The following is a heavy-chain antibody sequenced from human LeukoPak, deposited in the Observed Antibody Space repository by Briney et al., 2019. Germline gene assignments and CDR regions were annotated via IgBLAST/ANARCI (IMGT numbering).Heavy chain of an antibody. CDR2: IYYSGST. CDR1: GGSISSHY. J-gene: IGHJ5*02. Sequence: SETLSLTCTVSGGSISSHYWSWIRQPPGKGLEWIGYIYYSGSTNYNPSLKSRVTISVDTSKNQFSLKLSSVTAADTAVYYCARLLSGSYVSSWFDPWGLGTLVTVSS. V-gene: IGHV4-59*11. CDR3: ARLLSGSYVSSWFDP. D-gene: IGHD1-26*01.